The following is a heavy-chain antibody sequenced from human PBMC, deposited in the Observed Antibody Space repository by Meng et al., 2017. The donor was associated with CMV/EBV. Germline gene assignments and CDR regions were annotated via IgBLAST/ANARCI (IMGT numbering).Heavy chain of an antibody. D-gene: IGHD3-16*01. J-gene: IGHJ4*02. Sequence: LSLTCAASGFTFSSYSMNWVRQAPGKGLEWVSSISSSSSYIYYADSVKGRFTISRDNAKNSLYLQMNSLRAEDTAVYYCARDLGFDYWGQGMLVTVSS. CDR3: ARDLGFDY. CDR1: GFTFSSYS. CDR2: ISSSSSYI. V-gene: IGHV3-21*01.